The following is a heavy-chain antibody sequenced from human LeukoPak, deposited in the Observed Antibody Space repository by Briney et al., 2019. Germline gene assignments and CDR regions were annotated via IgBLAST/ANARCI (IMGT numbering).Heavy chain of an antibody. CDR2: IYTSGST. CDR3: ARGRAAAFDI. Sequence: SETLSLTCAVYGGSFSGYYWSWIRQPAGKGLEWIGRIYTSGSTNYNPSLKSRVTMSVDTSKNQFSLKLSSVTAADTAVYYCARGRAAAFDIWGQGTMVTVSS. J-gene: IGHJ3*02. V-gene: IGHV4-59*10. D-gene: IGHD1-26*01. CDR1: GGSFSGYY.